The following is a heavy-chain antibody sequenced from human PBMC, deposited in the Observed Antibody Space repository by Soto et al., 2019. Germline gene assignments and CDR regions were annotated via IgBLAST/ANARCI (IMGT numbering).Heavy chain of an antibody. D-gene: IGHD6-19*01. CDR1: EFTFANAW. V-gene: IGHV3-30*03. Sequence: PGGSLRLSCAASEFTFANAWISWVRQAPGKGLEWVAVISFDGSNKYYADSVKGRFTISRDSSKNTLYLQMNSLRAEDTAVYYCAEWLVLDAWGQGTLVTVSS. CDR3: AEWLVLDA. J-gene: IGHJ5*02. CDR2: ISFDGSNK.